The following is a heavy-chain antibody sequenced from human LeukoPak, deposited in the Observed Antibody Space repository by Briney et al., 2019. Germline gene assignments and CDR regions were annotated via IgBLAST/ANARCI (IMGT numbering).Heavy chain of an antibody. J-gene: IGHJ4*02. D-gene: IGHD3-9*01. CDR2: MSGSGGNT. V-gene: IGHV3-23*01. Sequence: QSGGSLRLSCAASGFTFTYYAMYWVRQAPGKGLEWVSAMSGSGGNTYYADSVQGRFTISRDNSKNTVYLQMNSLRAEDTAVYYCAKGIDILTAYLDYWGQGTLVTVSS. CDR1: GFTFTYYA. CDR3: AKGIDILTAYLDY.